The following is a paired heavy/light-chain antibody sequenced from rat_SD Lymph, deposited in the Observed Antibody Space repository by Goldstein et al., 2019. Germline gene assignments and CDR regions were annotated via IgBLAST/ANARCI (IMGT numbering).Light chain of an antibody. J-gene: IGKJ5*01. Sequence: EIVLTQSPTTTAASPGEKVTITCLASSSVSNMYWYQQKSGASPKLLIYSTSSLASGVPDRFSGSGSGTSYSLTINTMEAEDAATYYCQQWSSNPLTFGSGTKLEIK. CDR3: QQWSSNPLT. CDR2: STS. CDR1: SSVSN. V-gene: IGKV4S4*01.
Heavy chain of an antibody. V-gene: IGHV7-7*01. CDR3: AAGAPFDY. CDR2: IRNKANGYTT. J-gene: IGHJ2*01. CDR1: GFTFTDFY. Sequence: EVKLLESGGGLVQPGGSMRLSCAASGFTFTDFYMYWIRQPAGKAPEWLGFIRNKANGYTTEYNPSVKGRFTISRDNTQNMLYLQMNTLRAEDTATYYCAAGAPFDYWGQGVMVTVSS. D-gene: IGHD5-1*01.